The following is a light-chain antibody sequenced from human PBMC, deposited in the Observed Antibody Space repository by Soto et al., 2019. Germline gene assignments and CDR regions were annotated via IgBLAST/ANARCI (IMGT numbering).Light chain of an antibody. CDR3: CSYTASSTVL. CDR2: DVT. Sequence: QSALTQPASVSGSPGQSITISCTGTSSDVGGYDYVSWYQQDPGKAPKLMIFDVTYRPSGVSNRFSGSKSGNTASLTITGLQPEDEADYYCCSYTASSTVLFGGGTKLTVL. J-gene: IGLJ2*01. CDR1: SSDVGGYDY. V-gene: IGLV2-14*03.